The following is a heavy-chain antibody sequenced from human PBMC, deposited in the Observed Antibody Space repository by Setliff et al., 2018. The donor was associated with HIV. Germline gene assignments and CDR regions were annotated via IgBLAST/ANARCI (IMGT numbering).Heavy chain of an antibody. CDR3: ATFFVSTATTQDY. CDR1: GGSISSHY. J-gene: IGHJ4*02. V-gene: IGHV4-59*11. D-gene: IGHD4-17*01. Sequence: SETLSLTFTVSGGSISSHYWSWLRKPPGKGLEWMGSIYYSGSTNYNPSLQSRVTVSLDMSKTQFSLKLNSLTAADTGVYYCATFFVSTATTQDYWGPGALVTVSS. CDR2: IYYSGST.